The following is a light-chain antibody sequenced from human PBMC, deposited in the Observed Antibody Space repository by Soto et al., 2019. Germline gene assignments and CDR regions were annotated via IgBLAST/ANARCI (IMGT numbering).Light chain of an antibody. Sequence: EIVLTQSPGTLSLSPGERATLSCRASQSVSSSYLAWHQQKPGQAPRLLIYDASSRATGIQDRFSGSGSGTDFTLTISRLEPEDFAVYYCQQYGSSPYTFGQGTKLEIK. V-gene: IGKV3-20*01. CDR1: QSVSSSY. J-gene: IGKJ2*01. CDR3: QQYGSSPYT. CDR2: DAS.